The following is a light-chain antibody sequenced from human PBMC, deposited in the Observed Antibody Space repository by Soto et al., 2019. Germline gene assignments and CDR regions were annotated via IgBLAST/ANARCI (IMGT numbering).Light chain of an antibody. CDR1: QSVSNW. CDR3: QQYDTYSRT. Sequence: DIQMTQSPSALSASVGDRVTITCRASQSVSNWLAWYRQKPGEAPKLLIYEGSTLERGVPSWFSGSGSGTEFTLTISSLQPDDFATFYCQQYDTYSRTFGQGTKVEVK. J-gene: IGKJ1*01. CDR2: EGS. V-gene: IGKV1-5*03.